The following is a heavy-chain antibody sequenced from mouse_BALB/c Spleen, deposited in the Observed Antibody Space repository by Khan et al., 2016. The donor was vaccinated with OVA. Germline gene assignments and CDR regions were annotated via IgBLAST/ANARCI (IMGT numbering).Heavy chain of an antibody. CDR1: GYIFTSYW. D-gene: IGHD3-2*02. CDR3: KREEALYHFDH. J-gene: IGHJ2*01. Sequence: QVQLKQSGAELVRPGASVKLSCKTSGYIFTSYWIHWVKQRSGQGLEWIARIYPGTDNTYYNEKFKDKATLTADKSSSTAYMQLTSLISEDSDVYFCKREEALYHFDHWGQGTTLTVSS. CDR2: IYPGTDNT. V-gene: IGHV1-76*01.